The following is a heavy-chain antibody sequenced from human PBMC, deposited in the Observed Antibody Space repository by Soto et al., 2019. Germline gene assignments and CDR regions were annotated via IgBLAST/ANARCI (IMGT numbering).Heavy chain of an antibody. Sequence: EVQLVESGGGLVQPGGSLRLSCAASGFTFSSYWMHWVRQAPGKGLVWVSRINSDGSSTSYADSVKGRFTISRDNAKNTVYLQMNSLRAEDTAVYYWARTSLVVPAATREDYWGQGTLVTVSS. CDR3: ARTSLVVPAATREDY. V-gene: IGHV3-74*01. D-gene: IGHD2-15*01. CDR2: INSDGSST. CDR1: GFTFSSYW. J-gene: IGHJ4*02.